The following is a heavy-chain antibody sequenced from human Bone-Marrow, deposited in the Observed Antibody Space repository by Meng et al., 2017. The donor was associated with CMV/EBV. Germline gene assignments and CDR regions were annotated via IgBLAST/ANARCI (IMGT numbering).Heavy chain of an antibody. D-gene: IGHD2-2*01. V-gene: IGHV1-46*01. J-gene: IGHJ5*02. CDR1: GYTFTGYY. Sequence: ASVKVSCKASGYTFTGYYIHWVRQAPGQGLEWMGIINPTGDITNYAQKFQGRITMTRDTSTSTVYMELSSLRSEDTAVYYCARDHAPESSSPPGVNWFDPWGQGTLVTVSS. CDR3: ARDHAPESSSPPGVNWFDP. CDR2: INPTGDIT.